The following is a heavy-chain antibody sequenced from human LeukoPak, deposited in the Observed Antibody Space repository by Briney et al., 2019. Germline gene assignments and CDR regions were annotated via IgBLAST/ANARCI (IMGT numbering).Heavy chain of an antibody. CDR3: TRVPYGDYWSSDY. D-gene: IGHD4-17*01. V-gene: IGHV3-7*01. CDR1: GFIFNNYW. Sequence: PGGSLRICCVASGFIFNNYWMSWVRQAPGKGLEWVANIKHDEIEKYYVDSVKGRFTISRDNAKNSLFLQMNSLRVEDTAIYYCTRVPYGDYWSSDYWGQGTLVTVSS. J-gene: IGHJ4*02. CDR2: IKHDEIEK.